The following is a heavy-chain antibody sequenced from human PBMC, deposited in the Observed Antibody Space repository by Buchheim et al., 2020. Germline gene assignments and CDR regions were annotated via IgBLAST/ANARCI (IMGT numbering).Heavy chain of an antibody. V-gene: IGHV1-2*02. CDR3: ARDKFGLKDIVVVPAASSGMDV. CDR1: GYTFTGYY. CDR2: INPNSGGP. D-gene: IGHD2-2*01. J-gene: IGHJ6*02. Sequence: QVQLVQSGAEVKKPGASVKVSCKASGYTFTGYYMHWVRQAPGQGLEWMGWINPNSGGPNYAQKFQGRVTMTRATSISTAYMELSRLRSDDTAVYYCARDKFGLKDIVVVPAASSGMDVWGQGTT.